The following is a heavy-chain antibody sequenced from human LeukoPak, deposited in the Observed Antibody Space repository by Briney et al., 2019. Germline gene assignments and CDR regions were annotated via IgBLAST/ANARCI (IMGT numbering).Heavy chain of an antibody. J-gene: IGHJ4*02. D-gene: IGHD6-19*01. Sequence: GASVKVSGKASGYTFSRNDISWVRQAPGQGLEWMGWVSVYNGNTNYAQKFEGRITMTTDTSTSTAYMDLRSLRFDDTAVYYCARGNSGWYYLDYWGQGTLVTVSS. CDR2: VSVYNGNT. V-gene: IGHV1-18*04. CDR1: GYTFSRND. CDR3: ARGNSGWYYLDY.